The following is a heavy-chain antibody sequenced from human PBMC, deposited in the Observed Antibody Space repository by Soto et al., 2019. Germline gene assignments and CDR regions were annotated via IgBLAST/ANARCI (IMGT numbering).Heavy chain of an antibody. D-gene: IGHD3-10*01. CDR2: IIPIFGTA. CDR3: ASRQVYYGSGSDPAFDI. CDR1: GGTFSSYA. V-gene: IGHV1-69*01. J-gene: IGHJ3*02. Sequence: QVQLVQSGAEVKKPGSSVKVSCKASGGTFSSYAISWVRQAPGQGLEWRGGIIPIFGTANYAQKFQGRVTITAEESTSTAYMELSSLRSEDTAVYYCASRQVYYGSGSDPAFDIWGQGTMVTVSS.